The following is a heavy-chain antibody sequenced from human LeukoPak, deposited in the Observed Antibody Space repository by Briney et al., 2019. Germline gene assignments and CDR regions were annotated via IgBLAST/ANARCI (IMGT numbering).Heavy chain of an antibody. CDR1: GFTFSNYC. CDR3: ARPYCGGDCYYKYFQH. J-gene: IGHJ1*01. D-gene: IGHD2-21*02. Sequence: PGGSLRLSCAASGFTFSNYCMSWVRQAPGKGLEWVANLKQDGSVIWYVDSVKGRFTISRDNAQNSLYLQMNSLRAEDTAVYYCARPYCGGDCYYKYFQHWGQGTLVTVSS. V-gene: IGHV3-7*01. CDR2: LKQDGSVI.